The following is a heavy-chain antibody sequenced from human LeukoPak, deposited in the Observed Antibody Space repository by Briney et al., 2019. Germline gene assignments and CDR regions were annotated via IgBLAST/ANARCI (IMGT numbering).Heavy chain of an antibody. CDR2: MNPSGST. J-gene: IGHJ6*03. CDR1: GGSFSGYY. D-gene: IGHD3-22*01. Sequence: PSETLSLTCAVYGGSFSGYYWTWIRQNPEKGLEWIGEMNPSGSTNYNPSLKSRVTISVDTSKNQFSLELSSVTAADTAVYYCARGRQDVTMIVVVMTAVSYYLDVWGKGTTVTVS. V-gene: IGHV4-34*01. CDR3: ARGRQDVTMIVVVMTAVSYYLDV.